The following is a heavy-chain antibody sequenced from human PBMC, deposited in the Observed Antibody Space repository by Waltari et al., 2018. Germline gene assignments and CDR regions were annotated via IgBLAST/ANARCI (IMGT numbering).Heavy chain of an antibody. D-gene: IGHD6-19*01. Sequence: QVQLVQSGAEVKKPGASVKVSCKASGYTFTGYYMHWVRQAPGQGLEWRGWSNPNIGGTNYAKKFQGRVTMTRDTSISTAYMELSRLRSDDTAVYYCARVSVGWSELWGQGTLVTVSS. CDR2: SNPNIGGT. J-gene: IGHJ4*02. CDR3: ARVSVGWSEL. CDR1: GYTFTGYY. V-gene: IGHV1-2*02.